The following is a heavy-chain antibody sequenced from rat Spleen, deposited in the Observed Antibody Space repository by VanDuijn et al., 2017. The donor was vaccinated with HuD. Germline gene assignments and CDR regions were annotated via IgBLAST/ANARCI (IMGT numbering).Heavy chain of an antibody. Sequence: EVQLVESGGGLVQPGRSLKLSCVASGFTFNNYWMGWVRQAPGKGLEWIGEINGNSRIMKYSAPLKDKFTISRDNAQNTLYLQMSKLGSEDTAIYYCVREDSGVNYWGQGVMVTVSS. D-gene: IGHD1-4*01. V-gene: IGHV4-2*01. CDR2: INGNSRIM. CDR3: VREDSGVNY. CDR1: GFTFNNYW. J-gene: IGHJ2*01.